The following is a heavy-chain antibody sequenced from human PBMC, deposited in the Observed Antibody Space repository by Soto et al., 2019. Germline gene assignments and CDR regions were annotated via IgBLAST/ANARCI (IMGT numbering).Heavy chain of an antibody. Sequence: QVQLQESGPGLVKPSETLSLTCTVSGDSISSFYWSWIRQPPGKGLGWIGYIYHSVSTSYNPSLKGQASMSVDTATNQFSLKLSSVTAADTAVYYCARDPFVYYCDSSGNSDYGIDVWGQGTTVIVSS. D-gene: IGHD3-22*01. J-gene: IGHJ6*02. CDR1: GDSISSFY. V-gene: IGHV4-59*01. CDR3: ARDPFVYYCDSSGNSDYGIDV. CDR2: IYHSVST.